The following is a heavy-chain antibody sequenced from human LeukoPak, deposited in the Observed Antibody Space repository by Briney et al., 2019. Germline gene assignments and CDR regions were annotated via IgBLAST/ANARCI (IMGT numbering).Heavy chain of an antibody. J-gene: IGHJ3*02. CDR2: INPSGGST. V-gene: IGHV1-46*01. Sequence: ASVKVSCKASGYTFTSYYMHWVRQAPGQGLEWMGIINPSGGSTSYAQKFQGGVTMTRDMSTSTVYMELSSLRSEDTAVYYCARALSSSCAFDIWGQGTMVTVSS. D-gene: IGHD6-6*01. CDR1: GYTFTSYY. CDR3: ARALSSSCAFDI.